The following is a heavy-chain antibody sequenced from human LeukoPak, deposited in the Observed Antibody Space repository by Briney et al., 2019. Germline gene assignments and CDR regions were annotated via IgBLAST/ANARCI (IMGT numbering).Heavy chain of an antibody. CDR3: AGSQFYGSGSYQGRWFDP. J-gene: IGHJ5*02. V-gene: IGHV4-30-4*07. D-gene: IGHD3-10*01. CDR2: IYYSGST. CDR1: GGSFSGYS. Sequence: SETLSLTCAVYGGSFSGYSWSWIRQPPGKGLEWIGNIYYSGSTYYNPSLKSRVNISVDTSKNQFSLKLTSVTAADTAVYYCAGSQFYGSGSYQGRWFDPWGQGTLVTVSS.